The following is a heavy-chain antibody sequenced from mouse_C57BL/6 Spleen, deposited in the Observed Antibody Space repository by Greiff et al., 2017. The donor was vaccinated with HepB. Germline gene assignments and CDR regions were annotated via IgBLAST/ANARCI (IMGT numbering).Heavy chain of an antibody. V-gene: IGHV1-82*01. J-gene: IGHJ2*01. CDR1: GYAFSSSW. CDR3: ARGSSGYGDY. Sequence: QVQLQQSGPELVKPGASVKIYCKASGYAFSSSWMNWVKQRPGKGLEWIGRIYPGDGDTNYNGKFKGKATLTADKSSSTAYMQLSSLTSEDSAVYFCARGSSGYGDYWGQGTTLTVSS. D-gene: IGHD3-2*02. CDR2: IYPGDGDT.